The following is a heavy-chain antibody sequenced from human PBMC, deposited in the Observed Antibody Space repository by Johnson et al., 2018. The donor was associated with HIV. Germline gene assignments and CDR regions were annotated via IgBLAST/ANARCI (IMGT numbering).Heavy chain of an antibody. J-gene: IGHJ3*02. CDR2: ISWNSGSI. CDR3: AKGGVGRDGNRDAFDI. CDR1: GFTFEDYA. V-gene: IGHV3-9*01. Sequence: VQLVESGGGLVQPGGSLRVSCAASGFTFEDYAMHWVRQAPGKGLEWVSGISWNSGSIGYAGSVKGRFTISRDNAKNSLYLQMNSLRAEDTALYYCAKGGVGRDGNRDAFDIWGQGTMVTVSS. D-gene: IGHD5-24*01.